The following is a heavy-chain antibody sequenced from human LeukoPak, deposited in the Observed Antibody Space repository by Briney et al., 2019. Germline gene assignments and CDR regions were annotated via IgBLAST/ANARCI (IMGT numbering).Heavy chain of an antibody. D-gene: IGHD1-26*01. J-gene: IGHJ4*02. CDR3: AKDWDRSGGYYFDS. V-gene: IGHV3-30*18. CDR1: GFTFSSYG. Sequence: GGSLRLSCAASGFTFSSYGMHWVRQAPGKGLEWVAVISYDGSNKYYADSVKGRFTISRDNSKNTLYLQMNSLRAEDTAVYYCAKDWDRSGGYYFDSWGQGTLVTVSS. CDR2: ISYDGSNK.